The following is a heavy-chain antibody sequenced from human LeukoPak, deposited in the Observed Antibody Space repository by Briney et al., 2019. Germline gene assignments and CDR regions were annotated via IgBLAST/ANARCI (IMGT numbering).Heavy chain of an antibody. CDR3: ARTGHYGDYAFVY. CDR2: INPIGSST. J-gene: IGHJ4*02. Sequence: RASVKVSFKASGYTFTRYYMHWVRQAPGQGGEGMGIINPIGSSTSYAQKSQATVTITSHTSTTTVYMELSSLSSEPTAVYYCARTGHYGDYAFVYCGQGTLVTVSS. CDR1: GYTFTRYY. D-gene: IGHD4-17*01. V-gene: IGHV1-46*01.